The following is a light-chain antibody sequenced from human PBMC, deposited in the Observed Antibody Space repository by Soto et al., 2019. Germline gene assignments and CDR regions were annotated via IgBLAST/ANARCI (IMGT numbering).Light chain of an antibody. CDR1: QSVSSGD. CDR2: GAS. V-gene: IGKV3-20*01. Sequence: EIVLTQSPGTLSLSPGERATLSCRSSQSVSSGDLAWYQQKPGQAPRLLLYGASSRATGIPDRFSGSEAGTDFTLTISRLEPEDFAVYYCQQYGRSPLTFGGGTKVEIK. J-gene: IGKJ4*01. CDR3: QQYGRSPLT.